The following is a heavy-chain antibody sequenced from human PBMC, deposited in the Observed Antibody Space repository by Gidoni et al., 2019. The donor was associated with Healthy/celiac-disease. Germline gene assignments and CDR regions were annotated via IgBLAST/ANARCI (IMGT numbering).Heavy chain of an antibody. J-gene: IGHJ4*02. V-gene: IGHV3-33*01. CDR3: ARDRDRGEDY. CDR1: GFTFSSYG. D-gene: IGHD3-10*01. CDR2: IWYNGSNK. Sequence: QVQLVESGGGVVQPGRSLRLSCAASGFTFSSYGMHWVRQAPGKGLECVAVIWYNGSNKYYADSVKGRFTISRDNSKNTLYLQMNSLRAEDTAVYYCARDRDRGEDYWGQGTLVTVSS.